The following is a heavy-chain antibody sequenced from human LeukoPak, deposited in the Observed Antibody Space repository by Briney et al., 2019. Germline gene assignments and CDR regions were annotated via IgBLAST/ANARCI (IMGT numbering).Heavy chain of an antibody. CDR3: ASPGTYYDSEEAFDI. D-gene: IGHD3-22*01. Sequence: ASVKVSCKASGYTFTSSYDINWVRQAPGQGLEWMGWINPNSGGTNYAQKFQGRVTMTRDTSISTAYMELSRLRSDDTAVYYCASPGTYYDSEEAFDIWGQGTMVTVSS. V-gene: IGHV1-2*02. CDR2: INPNSGGT. CDR1: GYTFTSSYD. J-gene: IGHJ3*02.